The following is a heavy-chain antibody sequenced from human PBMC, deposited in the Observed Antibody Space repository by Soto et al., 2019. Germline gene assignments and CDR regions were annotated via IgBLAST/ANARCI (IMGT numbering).Heavy chain of an antibody. CDR3: ATSQGAASAFDI. CDR2: FDPEDGET. CDR1: GYTLTELS. Sequence: ASVKVSCKVSGYTLTELSMHWVRQAPGKGLEWMGGFDPEDGETIYAQKFQGRVTMTEDTSTDTAYMELSSLRSEDTAVYYCATSQGAASAFDIWGQGNMVTVSS. D-gene: IGHD6-25*01. V-gene: IGHV1-24*01. J-gene: IGHJ3*02.